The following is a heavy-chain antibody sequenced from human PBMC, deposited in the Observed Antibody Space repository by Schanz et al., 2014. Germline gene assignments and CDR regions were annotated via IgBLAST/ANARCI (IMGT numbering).Heavy chain of an antibody. CDR3: ASQIHYEILSVTRN. Sequence: EVQLLESGGGLVQPGGSLRLSCAASGFTFSSYAMSWVRQAPGKGLEWVSGLSGSGSSTCYADSVKVRFTSSRDKSKNTLNLQMNILRVDATAVYFYASQIHYEILSVTRNWGQGTLVTVSS. V-gene: IGHV3-23*01. J-gene: IGHJ4*02. CDR2: LSGSGSST. CDR1: GFTFSSYA. D-gene: IGHD3-9*01.